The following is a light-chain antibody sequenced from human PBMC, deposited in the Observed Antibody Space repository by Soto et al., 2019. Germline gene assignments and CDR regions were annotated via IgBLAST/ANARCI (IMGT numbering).Light chain of an antibody. J-gene: IGKJ3*01. V-gene: IGKV3-20*01. CDR3: QQYGSSFT. Sequence: EIVLTQSPGTLSLSPGERATLSCRASQSVSSNYLAWYQQKPGQAPRLLIYGASSRATGIPDRFSGSGSRTDFTLTISRLEPEDFAVYYCQQYGSSFTFGPGTKVDIK. CDR1: QSVSSNY. CDR2: GAS.